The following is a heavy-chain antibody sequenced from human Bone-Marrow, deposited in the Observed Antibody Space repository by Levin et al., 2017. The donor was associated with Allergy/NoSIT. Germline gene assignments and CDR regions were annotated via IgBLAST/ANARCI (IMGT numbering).Heavy chain of an antibody. J-gene: IGHJ4*02. CDR3: AKSGGATYHFDY. CDR1: GFTFSSYS. CDR2: ISKSGGTT. D-gene: IGHD1-26*01. V-gene: IGHV3-23*01. Sequence: GGSLRLSCAASGFTFSSYSMSWVRQAPGKGLEWVSAISKSGGTTYYADSVDGRLTLSRDNSKNTLYLQMNSLRAQDTAVYYCAKSGGATYHFDYWGQGTLVTVSS.